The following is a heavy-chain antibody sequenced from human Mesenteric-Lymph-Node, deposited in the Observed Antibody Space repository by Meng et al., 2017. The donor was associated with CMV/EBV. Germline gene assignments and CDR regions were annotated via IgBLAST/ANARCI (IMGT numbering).Heavy chain of an antibody. CDR3: ARDASGTRNFDY. CDR2: INPNSGGT. D-gene: IGHD6-13*01. CDR1: GYTFTGYY. Sequence: CKAYGYTFTGYYIHWVRQAPGQGLEWMGRINPNSGGTNNAQKFQDWVTMTSDTSISTVYMELSRLRSDDTAVYYCARDASGTRNFDYWGQGTLVTVSS. J-gene: IGHJ4*02. V-gene: IGHV1-2*04.